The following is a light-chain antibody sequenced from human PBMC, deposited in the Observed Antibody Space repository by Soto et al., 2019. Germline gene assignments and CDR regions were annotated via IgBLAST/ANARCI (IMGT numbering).Light chain of an antibody. CDR2: GAS. CDR3: QQYHTWPIT. V-gene: IGKV3-15*01. Sequence: EIVLTQSPGTLSLSPGQRATLSCRASQSVTSGYLTWYQQKPGQAPRLLISGASTGATGIPARFSGSGSGTEFTLTISSLQSEDCAIYYCQQYHTWPITFGGGTKVDIK. J-gene: IGKJ4*01. CDR1: QSVTSGY.